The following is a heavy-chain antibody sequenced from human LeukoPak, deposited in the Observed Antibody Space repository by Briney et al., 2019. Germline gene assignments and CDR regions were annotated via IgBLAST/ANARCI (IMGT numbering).Heavy chain of an antibody. D-gene: IGHD3-10*01. CDR3: ARDSRGAFDI. J-gene: IGHJ3*02. CDR1: GFTSSDYY. Sequence: TTGGSLRPSCAASGFTSSDYYINWIRQAPGKGPEWISYISSDGSTIYSADSLKGRFTISRDNAKHSLYLEMNSLRAEDTAVYYCARDSRGAFDIWGQGTMVTVSS. CDR2: ISSDGSTI. V-gene: IGHV3-11*01.